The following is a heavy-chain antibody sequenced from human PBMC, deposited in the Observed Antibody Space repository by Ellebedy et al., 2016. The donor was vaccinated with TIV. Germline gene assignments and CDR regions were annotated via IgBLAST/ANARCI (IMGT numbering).Heavy chain of an antibody. D-gene: IGHD5/OR15-5a*01. CDR3: ARVVYDKSYYYGMDV. Sequence: ASVKVSCKASGGTFSSYAISWVRQAPGQGLEWMGRIIPILGIANYAQKFQGRVTITADKSTSTAYMELSSLRSEDTAVYYCARVVYDKSYYYGMDVWGQGTTVTVSS. J-gene: IGHJ6*02. CDR1: GGTFSSYA. V-gene: IGHV1-69*04. CDR2: IIPILGIA.